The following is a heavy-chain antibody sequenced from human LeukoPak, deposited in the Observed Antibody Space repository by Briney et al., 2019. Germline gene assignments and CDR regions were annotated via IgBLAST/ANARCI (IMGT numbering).Heavy chain of an antibody. CDR3: AAGYNSDY. J-gene: IGHJ4*02. V-gene: IGHV4-59*01. CDR2: IHYSGST. CDR1: GGSINSYY. D-gene: IGHD5-24*01. Sequence: SETLSLTCTVSGGSINSYYWSWIRQPPGRGLEWIGSIHYSGSTSYNPSLRSRVTISVDKSKNQFFLKLSSVTATDTAVYYCAAGYNSDYWGQGTLVTVSS.